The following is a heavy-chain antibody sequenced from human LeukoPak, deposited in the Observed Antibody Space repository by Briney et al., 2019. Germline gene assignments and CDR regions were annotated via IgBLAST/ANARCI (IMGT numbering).Heavy chain of an antibody. D-gene: IGHD2-2*01. CDR2: IYPGDSDT. CDR3: AREVVVIPGVLRYGVGRGSRPVHPGKSSDLFYFDL. Sequence: GESLKISCKGSGYSFTSYWIGWVRQMPGKGLEWMGIIYPGDSDTRYSPSFQGQVTISADKSISTAYLQWSSLKASDTAMYYCAREVVVIPGVLRYGVGRGSRPVHPGKSSDLFYFDLWGRGTLVTVSS. J-gene: IGHJ2*01. V-gene: IGHV5-51*01. CDR1: GYSFTSYW.